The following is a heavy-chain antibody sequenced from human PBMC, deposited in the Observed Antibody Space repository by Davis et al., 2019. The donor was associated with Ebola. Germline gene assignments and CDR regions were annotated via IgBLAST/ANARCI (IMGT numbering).Heavy chain of an antibody. CDR3: ARARGGTEYDAFDI. CDR1: GYTFTGYY. J-gene: IGHJ3*02. CDR2: INPNSGGT. D-gene: IGHD2-8*02. Sequence: ASVKVSCKASGYTFTGYYMQWVRQAPRQGLEWMGWINPNSGGTNYAQKFQGRVTMTRDTSISTAYMELSSLRSDDTAVYYCARARGGTEYDAFDIWGQGTMVTVSS. V-gene: IGHV1-2*02.